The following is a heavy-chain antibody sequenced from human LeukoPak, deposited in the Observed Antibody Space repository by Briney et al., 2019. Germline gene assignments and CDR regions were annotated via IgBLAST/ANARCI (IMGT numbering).Heavy chain of an antibody. J-gene: IGHJ4*02. Sequence: ASVKVSCKASGYTFTSYDINWVRQATGQGLEWMGWMNPNSGNTGYAQKFQGRVTMTTDTSTSTAYMELRSLRSDDTAVYYCARDFNMYSSSSGILVWGQGTLVTVSS. V-gene: IGHV1-8*02. D-gene: IGHD6-6*01. CDR1: GYTFTSYD. CDR3: ARDFNMYSSSSGILV. CDR2: MNPNSGNT.